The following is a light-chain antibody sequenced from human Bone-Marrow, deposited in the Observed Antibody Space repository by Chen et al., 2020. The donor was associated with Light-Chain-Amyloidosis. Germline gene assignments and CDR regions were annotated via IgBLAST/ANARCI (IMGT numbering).Light chain of an antibody. J-gene: IGLJ2*01. CDR3: SSYTSSSAPVV. CDR1: SSDVGGYDY. V-gene: IGLV2-14*03. Sequence: SAFTQPASVSAPPGQPLTIPVTGPSSDVGGYDYVSWYQQHPGNAPKLLIYDVRIRPSGVSNRFSGSKSGNTASLAISGLLTEDEAAYYCSSYTSSSAPVVFGGGTKLTVL. CDR2: DVR.